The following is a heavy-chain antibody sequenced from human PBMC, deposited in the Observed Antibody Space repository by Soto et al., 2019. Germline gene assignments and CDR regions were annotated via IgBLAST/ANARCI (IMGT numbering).Heavy chain of an antibody. CDR2: INDSGSN. D-gene: IGHD3-9*01. V-gene: IGHV4-34*01. Sequence: SETLSLTCVVSGGSFSTYYYNWIRQSPGKGLEWIGEINDSGSNNYSPSLKSRVTMSLDTSKNQFSLKLTSVTAADTAVYYCARGGSNDWQVAFDIWGQGTRVTVSS. CDR1: GGSFSTYY. CDR3: ARGGSNDWQVAFDI. J-gene: IGHJ3*02.